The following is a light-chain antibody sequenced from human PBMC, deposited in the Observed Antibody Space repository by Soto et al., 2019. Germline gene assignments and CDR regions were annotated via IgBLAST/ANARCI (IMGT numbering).Light chain of an antibody. V-gene: IGKV1-39*01. CDR3: QHSYSTPWT. CDR2: TAS. CDR1: QSISSS. Sequence: DIQMTQSPSSLSASVGDRVTITCRASQSISSSLNWYQQKPGKAPTLLIYTASSLQSGVPSRFSGSGSGTEFTLTISSLQPEVFATYYCQHSYSTPWTFGQGTKVEIK. J-gene: IGKJ1*01.